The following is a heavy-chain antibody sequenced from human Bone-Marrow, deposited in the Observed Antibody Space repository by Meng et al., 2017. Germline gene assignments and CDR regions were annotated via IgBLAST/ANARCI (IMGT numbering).Heavy chain of an antibody. CDR2: IKSKTDGGTT. Sequence: GESLKISCAASGFTFSDAWMNWVRQAPGKGLEWVGRIKSKTDGGTTDYAAPVKGRFIFSRDDSKNMLYLQIKSLKTEDTAVYYCARDPDPNPYSGSYYPIWGQGTMVTVSS. CDR3: ARDPDPNPYSGSYYPI. D-gene: IGHD1-26*01. V-gene: IGHV3-15*01. CDR1: GFTFSDAW. J-gene: IGHJ3*02.